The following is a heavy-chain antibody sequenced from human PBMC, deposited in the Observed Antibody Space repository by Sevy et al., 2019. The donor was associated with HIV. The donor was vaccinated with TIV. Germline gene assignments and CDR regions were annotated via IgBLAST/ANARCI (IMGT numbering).Heavy chain of an antibody. V-gene: IGHV3-30*18. J-gene: IGHJ4*02. CDR1: GFTFSSYG. CDR2: ISYDGSNK. Sequence: GGSLRLSCAASGFTFSSYGMHWVRQAPGKGLEWVAVISYDGSNKYYADSVKGRFTISRDNSKNTLYLQMNSLRAEDTAVYYCAKEVPPRNYDFWSGYGNFDYGGQGTLVTVSS. D-gene: IGHD3-3*01. CDR3: AKEVPPRNYDFWSGYGNFDY.